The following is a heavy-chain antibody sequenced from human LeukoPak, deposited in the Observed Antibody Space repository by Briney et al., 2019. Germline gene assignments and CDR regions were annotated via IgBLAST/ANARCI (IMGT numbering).Heavy chain of an antibody. J-gene: IGHJ3*02. Sequence: GGSLRLSCAASGFTFSDYYMSWIRQVPGKGLEWVSYISSSGSTIYYADSVKGRFTISRDNAKNSLYLQMNSLRAEDTAVYYCAREVGMGITIFGVVNDAFDIWGQGIMVTVSS. D-gene: IGHD3-3*01. V-gene: IGHV3-11*04. CDR3: AREVGMGITIFGVVNDAFDI. CDR2: ISSSGSTI. CDR1: GFTFSDYY.